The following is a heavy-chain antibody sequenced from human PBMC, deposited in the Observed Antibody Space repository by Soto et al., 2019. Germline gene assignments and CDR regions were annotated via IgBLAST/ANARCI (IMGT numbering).Heavy chain of an antibody. CDR2: ISGSGGST. CDR3: ANPSGYGGYEPLKHGGY. J-gene: IGHJ4*02. CDR1: GFTFSSYA. V-gene: IGHV3-23*01. D-gene: IGHD4-17*01. Sequence: EVQLLESGGGLVQPGGSLRLSCAASGFTFSSYAMSWVRQAPGKGLEWVSAISGSGGSTYYADSVKGRFTISRDNSKNTLYLQMNSLRAEDTAVYYCANPSGYGGYEPLKHGGYWGQGTLVTVSS.